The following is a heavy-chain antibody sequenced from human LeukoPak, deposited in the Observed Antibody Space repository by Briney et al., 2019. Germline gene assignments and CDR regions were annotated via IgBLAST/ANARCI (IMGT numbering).Heavy chain of an antibody. CDR3: AKVTYNWNYVGYFQH. J-gene: IGHJ1*01. CDR1: GFTFSSYA. Sequence: GRSLRLSCAASGFTFSSYAMSWVRQAPGKGLEWVSAISGSGGSTYYADSVKGRFTISRDNSKNTLYLQMNSLRAEDTAVYYCAKVTYNWNYVGYFQHWGQGTLVTVSS. CDR2: ISGSGGST. V-gene: IGHV3-23*01. D-gene: IGHD1-7*01.